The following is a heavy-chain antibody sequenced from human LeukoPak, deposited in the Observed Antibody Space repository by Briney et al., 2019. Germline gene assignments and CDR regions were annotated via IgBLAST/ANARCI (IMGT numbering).Heavy chain of an antibody. CDR3: ARERRGIIDY. CDR1: GGTFSSYA. Sequence: SVKVSCKASGGTFSSYAISWVRQAPGQGLEWMGGIIPIFGTANYAQKFQGRVTITAGESTSTAYMELSSLRPEDTAVYYCARERRGIIDYWGQGTLVTVSS. D-gene: IGHD3-10*01. CDR2: IIPIFGTA. J-gene: IGHJ4*02. V-gene: IGHV1-69*13.